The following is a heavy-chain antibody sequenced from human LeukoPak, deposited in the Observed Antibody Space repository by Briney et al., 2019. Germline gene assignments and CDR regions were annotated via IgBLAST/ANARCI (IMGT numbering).Heavy chain of an antibody. CDR2: MNPNSGNT. D-gene: IGHD3-10*01. J-gene: IGHJ5*02. V-gene: IGHV1-8*01. Sequence: ASVKVSCKASGYTLTSYDINWVRQATGQGLEWMGWMNPNSGNTGYAQKFQGRVTMTRNTSISTAYMELSSLRSEDTAVYYCARGPLGHNWFDPWGQGTLVTVSS. CDR3: ARGPLGHNWFDP. CDR1: GYTLTSYD.